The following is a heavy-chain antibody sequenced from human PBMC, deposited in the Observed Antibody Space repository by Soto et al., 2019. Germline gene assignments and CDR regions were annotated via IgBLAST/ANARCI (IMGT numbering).Heavy chain of an antibody. V-gene: IGHV3-23*01. J-gene: IGHJ4*02. CDR3: AKAPLEFVLRYVVDY. CDR2: ISGSGGST. D-gene: IGHD5-12*01. CDR1: RFTFSSYA. Sequence: EVQLLESGGGLVQPGGSLRLSCAASRFTFSSYALSWVRQAPGKGLELVSAISGSGGSTYYADSVKGRFNISRDNSKNTLYLQVTSLSAEDTAVYYCAKAPLEFVLRYVVDYWGQGTLVTVSS.